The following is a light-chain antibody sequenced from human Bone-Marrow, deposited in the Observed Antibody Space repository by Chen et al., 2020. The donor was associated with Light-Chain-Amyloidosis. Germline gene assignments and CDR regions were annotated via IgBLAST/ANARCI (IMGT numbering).Light chain of an antibody. CDR2: DAV. V-gene: IGKV3-11*01. Sequence: EVVVTQSPATLPLSPGERANLSCRARQSMGSNLAWYQQKPGQAPRLLIYDAVSRATGIPARFSGSGAGTDVTLAISSLGPEDFEVYYWQQLSSWPGTFGVGTKMEIK. CDR3: QQLSSWPGT. J-gene: IGKJ4*01. CDR1: QSMGSN.